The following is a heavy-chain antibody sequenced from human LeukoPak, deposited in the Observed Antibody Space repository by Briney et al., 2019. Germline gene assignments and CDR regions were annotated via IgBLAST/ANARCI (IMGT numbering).Heavy chain of an antibody. J-gene: IGHJ3*02. CDR2: ISGSGGST. CDR1: GFTFSSYA. CDR3: ARVKTYDSSGTDAFDI. V-gene: IGHV3-23*01. D-gene: IGHD3-22*01. Sequence: GGSLRFSCAASGFTFSSYAMSWVRQAPGKGLEWVSAISGSGGSTYYADSVKGRFTISRDNAKNTLYLQMNSLRAEDTAVYYCARVKTYDSSGTDAFDIWGQGTMVTVSS.